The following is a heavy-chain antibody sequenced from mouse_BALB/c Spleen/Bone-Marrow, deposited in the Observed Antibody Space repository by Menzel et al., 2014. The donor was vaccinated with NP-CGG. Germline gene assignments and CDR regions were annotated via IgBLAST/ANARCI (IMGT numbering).Heavy chain of an antibody. CDR2: ISYSGST. D-gene: IGHD4-1*01. Sequence: EVHLVESGPSLVKPSQPLSLTCSVTGDSITSGYWNWIRKFPGDKLEYMGYISYSGSTYYNPSLKSRISITRDTSKNQYYLQLNSVTTEDTATYYCARDWDGIDYWGQGTTLTVSS. J-gene: IGHJ2*01. CDR1: GDSITSGY. CDR3: ARDWDGIDY. V-gene: IGHV3-8*02.